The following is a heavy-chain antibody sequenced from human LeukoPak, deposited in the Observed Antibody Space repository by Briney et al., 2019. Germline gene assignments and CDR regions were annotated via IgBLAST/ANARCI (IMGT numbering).Heavy chain of an antibody. J-gene: IGHJ4*02. D-gene: IGHD5-18*01. CDR1: GFSFSDRY. CDR2: TTKRANSYNT. Sequence: QPGGSLRLSCAVSGFSFSDRYMDWVRQAPGKGLEWVGRTTKRANSYNTHYAASVKDRFTISRDDSGNSLYLQMNSLKTEDTAVYYCSRARMGDGYNYVWGQGTLVTVSS. CDR3: SRARMGDGYNYV. V-gene: IGHV3-72*01.